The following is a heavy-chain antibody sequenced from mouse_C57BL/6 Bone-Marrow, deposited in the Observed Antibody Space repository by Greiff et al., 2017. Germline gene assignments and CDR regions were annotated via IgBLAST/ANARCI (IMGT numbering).Heavy chain of an antibody. Sequence: EVHLVESGGGLVQPKGSLKLSCAASGFSFNTYAMNWVRQAPGKGLEWVARIRSKSNNYATYYADSVKDRFTISRDDSESMLYLQMNNLKTEDTAMYYCVRLDGSSYWYFDVWGTGTTVTVSS. D-gene: IGHD1-1*01. J-gene: IGHJ1*03. CDR2: IRSKSNNYAT. CDR1: GFSFNTYA. CDR3: VRLDGSSYWYFDV. V-gene: IGHV10-1*01.